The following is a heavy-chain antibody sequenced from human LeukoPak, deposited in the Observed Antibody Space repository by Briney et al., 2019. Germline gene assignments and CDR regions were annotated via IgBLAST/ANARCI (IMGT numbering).Heavy chain of an antibody. Sequence: SETLSLTCTVSGGSINDTGCYWGWVRQPPGKGLEWIGSIYYTGDTYYSPSLKSLVTMSVDTSKSQFSLKLTSVTAADTAVYYCARHKDHWYFDLWGRGTLVTVSS. CDR3: ARHKDHWYFDL. V-gene: IGHV4-39*01. CDR1: GGSINDTGCY. CDR2: IYYTGDT. D-gene: IGHD2-15*01. J-gene: IGHJ2*01.